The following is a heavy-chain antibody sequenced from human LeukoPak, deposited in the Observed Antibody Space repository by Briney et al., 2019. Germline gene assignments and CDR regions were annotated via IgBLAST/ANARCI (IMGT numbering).Heavy chain of an antibody. CDR3: ARVHYDSSGYYWGPPWGAFDI. Sequence: GGSLRLSCAASGLTFSNYGMHWVRQAPGKGLEWVAFIRYDGTNKYYADSVKGRFTISRDNSKNTLYLQMNSLRSEDTAVYYCARVHYDSSGYYWGPPWGAFDIWGQGTMVTVSS. J-gene: IGHJ3*02. CDR1: GLTFSNYG. CDR2: IRYDGTNK. D-gene: IGHD3-22*01. V-gene: IGHV3-30*02.